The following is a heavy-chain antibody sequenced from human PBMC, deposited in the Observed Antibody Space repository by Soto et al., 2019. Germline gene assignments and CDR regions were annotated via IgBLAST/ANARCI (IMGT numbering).Heavy chain of an antibody. D-gene: IGHD6-19*01. CDR3: ARDGGYSSGWYQFDY. J-gene: IGHJ4*02. CDR1: GFTFSSYT. CDR2: ISRSNSYI. V-gene: IGHV3-21*06. Sequence: GGSLRLSCAASGFTFSSYTMNWVRQAPGKGLEWVASISRSNSYIYYADSVKGRFTISRDNAKNSLYLQMNSLRAEVMAVYYCARDGGYSSGWYQFDYWGQGTLVTVSS.